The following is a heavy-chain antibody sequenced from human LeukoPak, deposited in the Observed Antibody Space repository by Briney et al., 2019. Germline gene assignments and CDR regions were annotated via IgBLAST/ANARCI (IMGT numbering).Heavy chain of an antibody. CDR2: IYTSGST. Sequence: PSETLSLTCTVSGGSISSYYWSWIRQPAGKGLEWIGRIYTSGSTNYNPSLKSRVTMSVDTSKNQFSLKLSSVTAADTAVYYCAREGFGELLSPEGFDYWGQGTLVTVSS. V-gene: IGHV4-4*07. CDR1: GGSISSYY. J-gene: IGHJ4*02. CDR3: AREGFGELLSPEGFDY. D-gene: IGHD3-10*01.